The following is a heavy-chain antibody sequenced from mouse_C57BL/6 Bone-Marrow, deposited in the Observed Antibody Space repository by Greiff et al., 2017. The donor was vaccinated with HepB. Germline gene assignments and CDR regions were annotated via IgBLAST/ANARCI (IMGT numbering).Heavy chain of an antibody. V-gene: IGHV10-3*01. D-gene: IGHD1-1*01. Sequence: EVQLVESGGGLVQPKGSLKLSCAASGFTFNTYAMHWVRQAPGKGLEWVARISSKSSNSATYYADSVKDRITISRDDSQSILYLQMNNLKTEDTAMYCCVRERGCGINYAMDYWGQGTSVTVSS. J-gene: IGHJ4*01. CDR2: ISSKSSNSAT. CDR1: GFTFNTYA. CDR3: VRERGCGINYAMDY.